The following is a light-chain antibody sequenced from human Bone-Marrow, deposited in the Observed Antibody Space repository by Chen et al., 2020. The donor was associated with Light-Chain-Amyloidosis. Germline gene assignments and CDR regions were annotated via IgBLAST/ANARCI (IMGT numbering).Light chain of an antibody. CDR2: NNN. Sequence: QSVLTQPPSASGTPGQRVLLSCSGSSSNIGKNYVYWYQQLPGAAPKLLIYNNNQRPSGVSVRFSGSKSGTSASLAISGLRSEDEADYHCAAWDGSLRGVVFGGGSKLTVL. V-gene: IGLV1-47*01. CDR1: SSNIGKNY. J-gene: IGLJ2*01. CDR3: AAWDGSLRGVV.